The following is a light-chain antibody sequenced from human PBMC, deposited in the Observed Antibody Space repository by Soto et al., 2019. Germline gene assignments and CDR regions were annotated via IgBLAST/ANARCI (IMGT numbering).Light chain of an antibody. CDR2: GAS. CDR1: QSIRRY. J-gene: IGKJ1*01. CDR3: QQYNNWPRT. V-gene: IGKV3-15*01. Sequence: ESMLTQSPATLSLSPGERATLSCRASQSIRRYLAWYQQKPGQAPRLLIYGASTRATGIPARFSGSGSGTEFTLTISSLQSEDFAVYYCQQYNNWPRTFGQGTKVDIK.